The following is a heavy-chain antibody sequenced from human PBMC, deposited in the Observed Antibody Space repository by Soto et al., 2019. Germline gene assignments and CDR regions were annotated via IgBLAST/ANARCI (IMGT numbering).Heavy chain of an antibody. D-gene: IGHD6-6*01. CDR2: IYHSGST. CDR3: ARERPDGARLDP. J-gene: IGHJ5*02. V-gene: IGHV4-30-4*01. CDR1: GGSISSGDYY. Sequence: SETLSLTCTVPGGSISSGDYYWSWIRQPPGKGLEWIGYIYHSGSTYYNPSLKSRVTISVNTSKNQFSLKLSSVTAADTAVYYCARERPDGARLDPWGQGTLVTVSS.